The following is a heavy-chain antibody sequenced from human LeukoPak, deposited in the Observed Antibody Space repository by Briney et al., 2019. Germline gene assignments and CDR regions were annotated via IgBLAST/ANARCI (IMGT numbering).Heavy chain of an antibody. CDR2: MNPNSGNA. Sequence: GASVKVSCRAAGYTFTTSDMIWVRQAPGQGLHWMGWMNPNSGNAVYAQKFQGRVTMTMSTSINTAYMELSSLRSEDTAVYYCARGSSRSFDIWGLGTMVTVSS. J-gene: IGHJ3*02. CDR1: GYTFTTSD. D-gene: IGHD3-10*01. V-gene: IGHV1-8*01. CDR3: ARGSSRSFDI.